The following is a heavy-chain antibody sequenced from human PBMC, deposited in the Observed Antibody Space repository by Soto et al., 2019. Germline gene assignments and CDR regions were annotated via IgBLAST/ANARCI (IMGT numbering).Heavy chain of an antibody. J-gene: IGHJ6*04. Sequence: ASVKLSCKASGYTFTSYAMHWVRQAPGQRLEWMGWINAGNGNTKYSQKFQGRVTITRDTSAGTAYMELSSLRPEDTAVYYCARGYCSGGSCLDVWGKGTTVTVSS. D-gene: IGHD2-15*01. CDR3: ARGYCSGGSCLDV. CDR2: INAGNGNT. CDR1: GYTFTSYA. V-gene: IGHV1-3*01.